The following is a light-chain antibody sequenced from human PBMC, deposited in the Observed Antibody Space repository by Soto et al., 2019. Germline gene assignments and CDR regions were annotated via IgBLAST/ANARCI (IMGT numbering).Light chain of an antibody. CDR2: KAS. J-gene: IGKJ1*01. CDR3: QQYNSYPT. Sequence: DIQMTQSPSTLSASVGDRVTITCRASQSISSWLAWYQQKPGKAPKLLIYKASSLESGVPSRFSGSGSATEFTLTISSLQPDDFATYYGQQYNSYPTFGQGTKVEIK. CDR1: QSISSW. V-gene: IGKV1-5*03.